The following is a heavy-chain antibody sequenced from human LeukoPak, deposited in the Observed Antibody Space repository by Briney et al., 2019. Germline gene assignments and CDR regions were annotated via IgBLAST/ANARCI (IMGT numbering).Heavy chain of an antibody. D-gene: IGHD5-24*01. CDR1: GFTFSSYT. J-gene: IGHJ5*02. Sequence: HPGGSLRLSCVASGFTFSSYTMNWVRQAPGKGLDWLSYISSSSSTINYADSVRGRFTISRDNAKNSLYLQMDSLRDEDTAVYYCAKGHGYISAWGQGTWSPSPQ. V-gene: IGHV3-48*02. CDR3: AKGHGYISA. CDR2: ISSSSSTI.